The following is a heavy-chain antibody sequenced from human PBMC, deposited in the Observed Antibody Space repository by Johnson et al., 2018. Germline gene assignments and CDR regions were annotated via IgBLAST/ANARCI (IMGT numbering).Heavy chain of an antibody. Sequence: EVQLLESGGGLVQPGGSLRLSCAASGFTFSRYWMHWVRQVSGKGLVWVSRIRGDGSTTAYADSVKGRFTISRDNAKNTLYLQMNSLSAEDTDVYYCAREGLECSSSNCDRAAFEIWGHGTMVTGSS. V-gene: IGHV3-74*01. CDR1: GFTFSRYW. CDR3: AREGLECSSSNCDRAAFEI. J-gene: IGHJ3*02. D-gene: IGHD2-2*01. CDR2: IRGDGSTT.